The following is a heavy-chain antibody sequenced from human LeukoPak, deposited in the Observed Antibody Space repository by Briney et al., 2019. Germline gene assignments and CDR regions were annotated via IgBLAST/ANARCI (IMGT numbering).Heavy chain of an antibody. Sequence: GASVKVSCKVSGYTLTELSMHWVRQAPGKGLEWMGGFDPEDGETIYAQKFQGRVTMTEDTSTDTAYMELSSLRSEGTAVYYCATGSPYRRRAFDIWGQGTMVTVSS. CDR3: ATGSPYRRRAFDI. V-gene: IGHV1-24*01. CDR2: FDPEDGET. CDR1: GYTLTELS. J-gene: IGHJ3*02.